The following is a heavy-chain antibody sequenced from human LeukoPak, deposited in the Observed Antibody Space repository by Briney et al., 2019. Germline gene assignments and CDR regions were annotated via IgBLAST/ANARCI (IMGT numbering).Heavy chain of an antibody. CDR2: IYPGDSDT. V-gene: IGHV5-51*01. Sequence: GESLKISCKVSGYSFTNYWIGWVRQMPGKGLEWMGIIYPGDSDTRYSPSFQGQVTISADKSISTAYLQWRRLRASDTATYYCARQVGGSIAAAGFDYWGQGTLVTVSS. CDR1: GYSFTNYW. J-gene: IGHJ4*02. CDR3: ARQVGGSIAAAGFDY. D-gene: IGHD6-13*01.